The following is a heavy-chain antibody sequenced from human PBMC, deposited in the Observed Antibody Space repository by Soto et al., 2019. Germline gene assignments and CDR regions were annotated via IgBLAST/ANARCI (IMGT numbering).Heavy chain of an antibody. CDR2: ISGSGGST. V-gene: IGHV3-23*01. J-gene: IGHJ4*02. CDR1: GFTFSSYA. D-gene: IGHD3-9*01. Sequence: PGGSLRLSCAASGFTFSSYAMSWVRQAPGKGLEWVSAISGSGGSTYYADSVKGRFTISRDNSKNTLYLQMNSLRAEDTAVYYCAKGKKGGYFDWLPDPRWYFDYWGQGTLVTVSS. CDR3: AKGKKGGYFDWLPDPRWYFDY.